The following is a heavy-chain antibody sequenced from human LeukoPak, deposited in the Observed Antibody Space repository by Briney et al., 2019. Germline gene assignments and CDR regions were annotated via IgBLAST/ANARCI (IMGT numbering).Heavy chain of an antibody. CDR1: GFTFSSYW. V-gene: IGHV3-7*03. J-gene: IGHJ6*02. D-gene: IGHD3-16*01. CDR3: ARGGGLDV. CDR2: INHNGNVN. Sequence: PGGSLRLSCAASGFTFSSYWVNWARQAPGKGLEWVASINHNGNVNYYVDSVKGLFTISRDNAKNSLYLQMSNLRAEDTAVYFCARGGGLDVWGQGATVTVSS.